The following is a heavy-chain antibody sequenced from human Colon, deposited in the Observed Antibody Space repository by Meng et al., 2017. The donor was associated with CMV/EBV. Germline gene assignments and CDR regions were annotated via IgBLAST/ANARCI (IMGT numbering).Heavy chain of an antibody. V-gene: IGHV3-30*19. CDR2: ISDNGRNK. CDR3: ARQTNSYDPLWGSYRYMEY. CDR1: GFTFNNYG. Sequence: GESLKISCAASGFTFNNYGMHWVRQAPGKGLEWVAVISDNGRNKYHADSVKGRFTISRDNSEITLFLQMNSLRDEDTAVYYCARQTNSYDPLWGSYRYMEYWGQGALVTVSS. J-gene: IGHJ4*02. D-gene: IGHD3-16*02.